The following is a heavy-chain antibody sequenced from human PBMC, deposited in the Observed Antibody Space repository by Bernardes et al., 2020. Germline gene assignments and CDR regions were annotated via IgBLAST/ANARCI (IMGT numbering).Heavy chain of an antibody. Sequence: GGSLRLSCAASGFTFSTFNMNWVRQAPGKGLEWVSFISRSSSYIHYADSVKDRFTISRDNAKNSLYLQMSSLRAEDTAVYYCARGFSTDSGAYYLAETFDIWGQGTMVTVSS. CDR3: ARGFSTDSGAYYLAETFDI. CDR1: GFTFSTFN. CDR2: ISRSSSYI. D-gene: IGHD3-22*01. J-gene: IGHJ3*02. V-gene: IGHV3-21*01.